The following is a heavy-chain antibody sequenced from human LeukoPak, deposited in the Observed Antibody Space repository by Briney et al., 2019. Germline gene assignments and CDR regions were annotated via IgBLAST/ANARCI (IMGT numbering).Heavy chain of an antibody. V-gene: IGHV4-4*09. D-gene: IGHD3-10*01. Sequence: SETLSLTCTVSGGSISSYYWSWIRQPPGKGLEWIGYIYTSGSTNYNPSLKSRVTISVDTSKNQFSLKLSSVTAADTAVYYCARNAQLLWFGKALNYYYYYMDVWGKGTTVTVSS. CDR3: ARNAQLLWFGKALNYYYYYMDV. J-gene: IGHJ6*03. CDR2: IYTSGST. CDR1: GGSISSYY.